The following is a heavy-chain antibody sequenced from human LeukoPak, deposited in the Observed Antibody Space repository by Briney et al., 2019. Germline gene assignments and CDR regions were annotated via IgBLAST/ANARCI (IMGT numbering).Heavy chain of an antibody. CDR3: VREVTSGSFDY. CDR1: GFIFSSYS. J-gene: IGHJ4*02. Sequence: GGSLRLSCAASGFIFSSYSMNWVRQAPGKGLEWISYISGGGGNIHYADSVEGRFTISRDNAKNSVYLQMNSLRAEDSAVYYCVREVTSGSFDYWGQGTLVTVSS. D-gene: IGHD1-26*01. V-gene: IGHV3-48*01. CDR2: ISGGGGNI.